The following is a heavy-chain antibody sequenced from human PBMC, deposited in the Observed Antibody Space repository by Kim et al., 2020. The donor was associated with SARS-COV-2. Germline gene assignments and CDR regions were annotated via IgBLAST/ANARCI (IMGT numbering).Heavy chain of an antibody. CDR3: ARGSAGFAMVVVVMLPYW. CDR2: IDHSGST. Sequence: SGTLSLTCAVYGGSFSDYYWTWIRQPPGKGLEWIGEIDHSGSTNYSPSLKSRVTISVDTSKTQFSLKLTSMTAADTAVYYCARGSAGFAMVVVVMLPYW. J-gene: IGHJ2*01. V-gene: IGHV4-34*01. CDR1: GGSFSDYY. D-gene: IGHD3-22*01.